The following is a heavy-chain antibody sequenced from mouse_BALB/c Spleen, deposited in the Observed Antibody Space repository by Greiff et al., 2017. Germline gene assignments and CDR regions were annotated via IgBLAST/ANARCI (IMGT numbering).Heavy chain of an antibody. CDR1: GFPFSSYT. J-gene: IGHJ3*01. D-gene: IGHD2-3*01. CDR2: ISSGGSYT. CDR3: TRDRDDGYSFAY. V-gene: IGHV5-6-4*01. Sequence: EVKLMESGGGLVKPGGSLKLSCAASGFPFSSYTMSWVRQTPEKRLEWVATISSGGSYTYYPDSVKGRFTISRDNAKNTLYLQMSSLKSEDTAMYYCTRDRDDGYSFAYWGQGTLVTVSA.